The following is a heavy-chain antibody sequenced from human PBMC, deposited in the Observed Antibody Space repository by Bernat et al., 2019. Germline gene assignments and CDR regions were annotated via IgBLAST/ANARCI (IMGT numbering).Heavy chain of an antibody. J-gene: IGHJ4*02. CDR1: GFTVSSNY. Sequence: EVQLLESGGGLVQPGGSLRLSCAASGFTVSSNYMSWVRQAPGKGLEWVSVIYSGGSTYYADSVKGRFTISRDNSKNTLYLQMNSLRAEDTAVYYCATYDILTGYYHWGQGTLVTVSS. D-gene: IGHD3-9*01. CDR2: IYSGGST. V-gene: IGHV3-66*02. CDR3: ATYDILTGYYH.